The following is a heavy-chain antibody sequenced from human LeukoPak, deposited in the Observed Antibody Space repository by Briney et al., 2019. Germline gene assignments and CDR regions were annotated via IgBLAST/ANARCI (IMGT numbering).Heavy chain of an antibody. Sequence: SGESLRLSCAASGFNFRSYSLNWVRQAPAKGLDWVSYISSSSSTIYYADSVKGRFTISRDNAKNSLYLQMNSLRDEDTAVYYCARAPTHYDSSGYYLQDYWGQGTLVTVSS. CDR1: GFNFRSYS. CDR3: ARAPTHYDSSGYYLQDY. CDR2: ISSSSSTI. V-gene: IGHV3-48*02. J-gene: IGHJ4*02. D-gene: IGHD3-22*01.